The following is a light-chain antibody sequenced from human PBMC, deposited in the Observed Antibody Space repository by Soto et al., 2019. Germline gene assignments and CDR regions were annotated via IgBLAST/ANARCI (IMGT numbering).Light chain of an antibody. V-gene: IGLV3-1*01. CDR3: QAWDSSTAV. CDR1: KLGDKL. J-gene: IGLJ1*01. Sequence: SYELTQPPSASVSPGLTASITCSGDKLGDKLAYWYQQKPGQSPVLVMYQDSKRPSGIPERFSGSNSGNTATLTISGTQSMDGADYYCQAWDSSTAVFGTGTKLTGL. CDR2: QDS.